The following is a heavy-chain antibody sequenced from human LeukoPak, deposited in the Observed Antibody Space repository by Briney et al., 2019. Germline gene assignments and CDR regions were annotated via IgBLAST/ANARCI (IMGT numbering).Heavy chain of an antibody. CDR2: INHSGST. V-gene: IGHV4-34*01. CDR1: GGSSSGYY. D-gene: IGHD4-17*01. CDR3: ARIKTTVTSSGFYYYYGMDV. Sequence: SETLSLTCAVYGGSSSGYYWSWIRQPPGKGLEWIGEINHSGSTNYNPSLKSRVTISVDTSKNQFSLKLSSVTAADTAAYYCARIKTTVTSSGFYYYYGMDVWGQGTTVTVSS. J-gene: IGHJ6*02.